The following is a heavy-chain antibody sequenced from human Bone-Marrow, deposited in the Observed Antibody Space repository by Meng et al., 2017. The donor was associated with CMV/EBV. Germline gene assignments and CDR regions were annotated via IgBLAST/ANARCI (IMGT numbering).Heavy chain of an antibody. CDR3: AKATYYSDSSGYNHYFDY. J-gene: IGHJ4*02. Sequence: GESLKISCAASGFAFSSYAMNWVRQSPGKGLQWVSSISGGGGSTYYADSVKGRFTISRDSSKNTLYLQRNALRAEDTALYYCAKATYYSDSSGYNHYFDYWGQGRLVTVAS. V-gene: IGHV3-23*01. D-gene: IGHD3-22*01. CDR2: ISGGGGST. CDR1: GFAFSSYA.